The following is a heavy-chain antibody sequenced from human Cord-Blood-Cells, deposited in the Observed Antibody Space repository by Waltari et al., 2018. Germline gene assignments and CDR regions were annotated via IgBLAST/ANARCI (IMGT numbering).Heavy chain of an antibody. CDR1: VWSFSGYY. CDR2: INHSGST. CDR3: ARVVVVVITTLEYYYYGMDV. Sequence: QVQLQQWGAGLLKPSETLSLTCAVYVWSFSGYYWSWLRQPPGKRLGWIGEINHSGSTNYNPSLKSRVTISVDTSKNQFSLKLSSVTAADTAVYYCARVVVVVITTLEYYYYGMDVWGQGTTVTVSS. V-gene: IGHV4-34*01. D-gene: IGHD3-22*01. J-gene: IGHJ6*02.